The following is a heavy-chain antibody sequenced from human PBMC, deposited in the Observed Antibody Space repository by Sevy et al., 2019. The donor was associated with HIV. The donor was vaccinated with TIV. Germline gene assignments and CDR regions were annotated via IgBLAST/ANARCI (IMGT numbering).Heavy chain of an antibody. D-gene: IGHD4-17*01. V-gene: IGHV3-11*04. Sequence: GGSLRLSCAASGFTFSDYYMSWIRQAPGKGLEWVSYISSSGSTIYYADSVKGRFTISRDNAKNSLYLQMNSLRAEDTAVYYCATDFPTFDYGGNSVYYYYYMDVWGKGTTVTVSS. CDR1: GFTFSDYY. CDR3: ATDFPTFDYGGNSVYYYYYMDV. CDR2: ISSSGSTI. J-gene: IGHJ6*03.